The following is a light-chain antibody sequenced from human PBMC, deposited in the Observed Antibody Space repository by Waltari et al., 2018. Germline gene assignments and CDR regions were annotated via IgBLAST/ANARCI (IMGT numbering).Light chain of an antibody. V-gene: IGLV2-14*01. Sequence: QSALTQVAAVSGAPGQSITISCTGTSDDIGNYNYVYWFQQNPGQAPKVIIYEVSNRPSRVSERFSGSKSGDTASLTISGLQAEDEAYYYCISYTSANTWVFGGGTKLTVL. J-gene: IGLJ3*02. CDR2: EVS. CDR3: ISYTSANTWV. CDR1: SDDIGNYNY.